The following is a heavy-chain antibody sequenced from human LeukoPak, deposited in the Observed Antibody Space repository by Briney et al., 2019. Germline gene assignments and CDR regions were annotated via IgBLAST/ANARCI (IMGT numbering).Heavy chain of an antibody. CDR1: GFTVSSTY. CDR2: IYSGGST. D-gene: IGHD5-24*01. Sequence: PGGSLRLSCAASGFTVSSTYMSWVRQAPGKGLEWLSVIYSGGSTYYADSVEGRFTISRDNSKNTLFLQINSLRAEDTAVYYCAREGKSRDGYRIHNVFDIWGQGTMVTVSS. V-gene: IGHV3-66*01. CDR3: AREGKSRDGYRIHNVFDI. J-gene: IGHJ3*02.